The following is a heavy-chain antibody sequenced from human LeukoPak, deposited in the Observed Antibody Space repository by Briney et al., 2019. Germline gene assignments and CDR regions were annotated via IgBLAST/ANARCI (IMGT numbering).Heavy chain of an antibody. CDR2: IYYSGST. D-gene: IGHD3-10*01. CDR3: ARDRRITMVRGVIIDKPVGFDP. CDR1: GGSIRSYY. V-gene: IGHV4-59*01. Sequence: SETLSLTCTVSGGSIRSYYWSWIRQPPGKGLEWIGYIYYSGSTNYNPSLKSRVTISVDTSKNQFSLKLSSVTAADTAVYYCARDRRITMVRGVIIDKPVGFDPWGQGTLVTVSS. J-gene: IGHJ5*02.